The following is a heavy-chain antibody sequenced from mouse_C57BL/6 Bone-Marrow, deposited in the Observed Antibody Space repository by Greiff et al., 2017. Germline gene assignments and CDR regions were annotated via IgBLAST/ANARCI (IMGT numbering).Heavy chain of an antibody. CDR2: LSNGGGST. D-gene: IGHD1-1*01. J-gene: IGHJ3*01. V-gene: IGHV5-12*01. CDR3: ARGVGDEAWFAY. Sequence: EVQLVESGGGLVQPGGSLKLSCAASGFTFSDYYMYWVRQTPEKRLEWVAYLSNGGGSTYYPDPVKGRFTISRNNAKNTLYLQMSRLKSEDTAMYYCARGVGDEAWFAYWGQGTLVTVSA. CDR1: GFTFSDYY.